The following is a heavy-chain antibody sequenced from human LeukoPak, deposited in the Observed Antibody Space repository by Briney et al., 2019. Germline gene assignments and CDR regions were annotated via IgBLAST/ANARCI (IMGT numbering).Heavy chain of an antibody. CDR3: ASLDYDFWSGSQNPDY. CDR2: IYYSGST. D-gene: IGHD3-3*01. CDR1: GGSISSYY. V-gene: IGHV4-59*01. Sequence: SETLSLTCAVSGGSISSYYWSWIRQPPGKGLEWIGYIYYSGSTNYNPSLKSRVTISVDTSKNQFSLKLSSVTAADTAVYYCASLDYDFWSGSQNPDYWGQGTLVTVSS. J-gene: IGHJ4*02.